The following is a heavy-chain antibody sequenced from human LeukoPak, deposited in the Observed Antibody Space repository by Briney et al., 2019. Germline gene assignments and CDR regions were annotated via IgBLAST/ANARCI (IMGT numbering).Heavy chain of an antibody. V-gene: IGHV3-30*02. D-gene: IGHD2-15*01. CDR1: GFTFSSYG. Sequence: PGGSLRLSCAASGFTFSSYGMYWVRQAPGKGLEWVAFIRFDGSNKYYADFVKGRFTISRDNSKNTLYLQMNSLRAEDTAVYYCAKDLGVVVVAGWFDPWGQGTLVTVSS. J-gene: IGHJ5*02. CDR3: AKDLGVVVVAGWFDP. CDR2: IRFDGSNK.